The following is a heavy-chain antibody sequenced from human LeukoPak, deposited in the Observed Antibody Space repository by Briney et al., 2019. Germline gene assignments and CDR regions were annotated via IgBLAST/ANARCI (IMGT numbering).Heavy chain of an antibody. CDR2: ISYDGSNE. Sequence: PGGSLRLSCAASGFTFSSYVMHWVRQAPGKGLEWVAIISYDGSNEYYADSVKGRFTISRDNSKNTVYLQMNTLRAEDTALYYCARGGTLVRGGDPFDYWGQGTLVTVSS. V-gene: IGHV3-30*04. D-gene: IGHD3-10*01. CDR1: GFTFSSYV. J-gene: IGHJ4*02. CDR3: ARGGTLVRGGDPFDY.